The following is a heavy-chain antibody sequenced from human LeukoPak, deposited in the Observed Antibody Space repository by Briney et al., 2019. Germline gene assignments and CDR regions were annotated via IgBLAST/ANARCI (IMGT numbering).Heavy chain of an antibody. CDR3: VQGGHFDF. V-gene: IGHV3-7*01. CDR2: INEDGEEK. J-gene: IGHJ4*02. D-gene: IGHD3-16*01. Sequence: SGGSLRLSCAASGFSFSSFWMTWGRQAPGKGPEWVANINEDGEEKYYVDSVKGRFTIFRDNGKNSLYLEMNSLRADDTAVYFCVQGGHFDFWGQGAPVTVSS. CDR1: GFSFSSFW.